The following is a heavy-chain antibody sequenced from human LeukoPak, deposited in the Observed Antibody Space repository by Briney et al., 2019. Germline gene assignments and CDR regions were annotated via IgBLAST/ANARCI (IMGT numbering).Heavy chain of an antibody. CDR2: IKQDGSEK. D-gene: IGHD3-16*01. V-gene: IGHV3-7*01. CDR3: ASHSYGYNH. Sequence: PGGSLRLSCAASGIIITSYWMSWVRQTPGKGLEWVANIKQDGSEKNYVDSVKGRFTIFRDNARNPLYLQMNSLRAEDTAVYYCASHSYGYNHWGQGTLVIVSS. CDR1: GIIITSYW. J-gene: IGHJ5*02.